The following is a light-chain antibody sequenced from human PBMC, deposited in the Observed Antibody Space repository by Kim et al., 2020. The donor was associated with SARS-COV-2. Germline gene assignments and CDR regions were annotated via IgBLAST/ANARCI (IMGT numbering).Light chain of an antibody. Sequence: GHVVTISCSGGGSNIGTNTINWYQQLPGAAPKLLIYTTNQRPSGVPDRFSGSKSGTSASLAISGLQSEDEGDYYCGAWDDTLKGYVFGTGTKVTVL. V-gene: IGLV1-44*01. CDR3: GAWDDTLKGYV. J-gene: IGLJ1*01. CDR1: GSNIGTNT. CDR2: TTN.